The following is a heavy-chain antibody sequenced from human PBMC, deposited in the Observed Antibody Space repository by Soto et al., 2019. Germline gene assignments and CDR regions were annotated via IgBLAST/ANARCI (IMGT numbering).Heavy chain of an antibody. J-gene: IGHJ6*02. CDR1: VFTFSSYS. Sequence: WWSLRLSCAASVFTFSSYSMNWVRQAPGKGLEWVSSISSSSSYIYYADSVKGRFTISRDNAKNSLYLQMNSLRAEDTAVYYCASGGWSSPYYYYGMDVWGQGTTVTVSS. D-gene: IGHD1-26*01. CDR3: ASGGWSSPYYYYGMDV. V-gene: IGHV3-21*01. CDR2: ISSSSSYI.